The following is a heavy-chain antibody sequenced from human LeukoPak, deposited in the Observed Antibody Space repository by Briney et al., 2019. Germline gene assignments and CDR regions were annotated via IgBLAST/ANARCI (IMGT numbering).Heavy chain of an antibody. CDR2: ISAYNGNT. Sequence: GASVKVSCKASGYTFTSYGISWVRQAPGQGLEWMGWISAYNGNTNYAQKLQGRVTMTTDTSTSTAYMELRSLRSDDTAVYYCARVPMYYYDSSGMLDYWGQGTLVTVSS. CDR3: ARVPMYYYDSSGMLDY. J-gene: IGHJ4*02. V-gene: IGHV1-18*01. D-gene: IGHD3-22*01. CDR1: GYTFTSYG.